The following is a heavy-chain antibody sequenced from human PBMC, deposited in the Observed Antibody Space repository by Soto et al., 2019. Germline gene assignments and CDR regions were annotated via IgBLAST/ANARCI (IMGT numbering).Heavy chain of an antibody. V-gene: IGHV1-18*01. Sequence: QVQLVQSGAEVKKPGASVKVSCKTSGYTFSSYGFSWVRQAPGQGLEWIGWISGYNGNTNYAQRFQGRVTMTTDTSTSTAYMELRSLRSDDTAVYYCGGEGPLGYWGQGTLVTVSS. D-gene: IGHD6-6*01. CDR3: GGEGPLGY. CDR2: ISGYNGNT. CDR1: GYTFSSYG. J-gene: IGHJ4*02.